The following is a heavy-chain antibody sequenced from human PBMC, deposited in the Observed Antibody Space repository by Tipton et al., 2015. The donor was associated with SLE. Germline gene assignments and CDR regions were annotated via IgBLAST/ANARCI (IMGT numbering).Heavy chain of an antibody. CDR2: IYYSGST. D-gene: IGHD1-14*01. J-gene: IGHJ6*03. V-gene: IGHV4-39*07. CDR1: GGSISSSSYY. Sequence: TLSLTCTVSGGSISSSSYYWGWIRQPPGKGLEWIGSIYYSGSTYYNPSLKSRVTISVDTSKNQFSLKLSSVTAADTAVYYCARVFRNIAAFYMDVWGKGTTVTVSS. CDR3: ARVFRNIAAFYMDV.